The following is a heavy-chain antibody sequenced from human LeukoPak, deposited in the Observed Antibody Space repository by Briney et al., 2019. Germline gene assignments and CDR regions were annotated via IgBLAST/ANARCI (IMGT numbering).Heavy chain of an antibody. Sequence: SGTLSLTCAVSGGSISSSNWWSWIRQPPGKGLEWIGYIYYSGSTYYNPSLKSRVTISVDTSKNQFSLKLSSVTAADTAVYYCARGDFWSGYSNWFDPWGQGTLVTVSS. J-gene: IGHJ5*02. CDR2: IYYSGST. V-gene: IGHV4-30-4*01. CDR3: ARGDFWSGYSNWFDP. D-gene: IGHD3-3*01. CDR1: GGSISSSNW.